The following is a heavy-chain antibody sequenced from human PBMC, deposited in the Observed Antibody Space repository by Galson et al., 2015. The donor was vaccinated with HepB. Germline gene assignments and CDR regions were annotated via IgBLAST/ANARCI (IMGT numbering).Heavy chain of an antibody. V-gene: IGHV3-33*01. Sequence: SLRLSCAASGFTFSSYGMHWVRQAPGKGLECVAVIWYDGSNKYYADSVKGRFTISRDNSKNTLYLQMNSLRAEDTAVYYCARDLYTRIAAADISEYTHYWGQRTLVT. CDR2: IWYDGSNK. CDR3: ARDLYTRIAAADISEYTHY. CDR1: GFTFSSYG. D-gene: IGHD6-6*01. J-gene: IGHJ4*02.